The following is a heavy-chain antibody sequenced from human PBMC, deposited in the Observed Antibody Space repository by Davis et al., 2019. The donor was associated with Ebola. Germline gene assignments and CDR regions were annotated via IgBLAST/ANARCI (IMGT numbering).Heavy chain of an antibody. CDR1: GGSISSGGYY. V-gene: IGHV4-31*03. CDR2: IYYSGST. Sequence: MPSETLSLTCTVSGGSISSGGYYWSWIRQHPGKGLEWIGYIYYSGSTYYNPSLKSRVTISVDTSKNQFSLKLSSVTAADTAVYYCARDYYGSGSYYRGGSDYYYYGMDVWGQGTTVTVSS. J-gene: IGHJ6*02. D-gene: IGHD3-10*01. CDR3: ARDYYGSGSYYRGGSDYYYYGMDV.